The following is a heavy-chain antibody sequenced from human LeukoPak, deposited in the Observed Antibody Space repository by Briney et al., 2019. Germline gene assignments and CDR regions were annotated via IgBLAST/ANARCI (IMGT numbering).Heavy chain of an antibody. CDR2: ISAYNGNT. Sequence: ASVKVSCKASGYTFTSYGISWVRQAPGQGLEWMGWISAYNGNTNYAQKLQGRVTMTTDTSTSTAYMELRSLRSDDTAVYYCARDLGDCSSTSCPNNWFDPWGQGTLVTVSS. V-gene: IGHV1-18*01. CDR1: GYTFTSYG. J-gene: IGHJ5*02. D-gene: IGHD2-2*01. CDR3: ARDLGDCSSTSCPNNWFDP.